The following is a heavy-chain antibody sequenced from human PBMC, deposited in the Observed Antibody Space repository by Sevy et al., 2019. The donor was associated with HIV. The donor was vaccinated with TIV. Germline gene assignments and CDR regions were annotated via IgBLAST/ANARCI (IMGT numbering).Heavy chain of an antibody. V-gene: IGHV3-30*03. D-gene: IGHD2-2*01. CDR3: XXXXXXXXXXXXLYALDV. J-gene: IGHJ6*02. CDR1: GFSFSYYG. Sequence: GGSLRLSCIGSGFSFSYYGIHWVRQAPGKGLDWVALISHDGINEYYADSVKGRFTISRNNSKNTVYLEMNSLRNEDXXXXXXXXXXXXXXXXXXLYALDVWGQGTTVTVSS. CDR2: ISHDGINE.